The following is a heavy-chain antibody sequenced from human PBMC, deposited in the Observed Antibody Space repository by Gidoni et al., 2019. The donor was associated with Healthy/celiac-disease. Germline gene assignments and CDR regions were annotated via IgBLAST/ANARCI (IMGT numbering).Heavy chain of an antibody. V-gene: IGHV4-39*01. CDR1: GGSSSSSSYY. CDR2: IYYSGST. J-gene: IGHJ4*02. D-gene: IGHD6-13*01. CDR3: ARTYSSSWWD. Sequence: QLQLQESGPGLVKPSETLSLTCTVAGGSSSSSSYYWGWVHQPPGKGLEWIGSIYYSGSTYYNPSLKSRVTISVDTSKNQFSLKLSSVTAADTAVYYCARTYSSSWWDWGQGTLVTVSS.